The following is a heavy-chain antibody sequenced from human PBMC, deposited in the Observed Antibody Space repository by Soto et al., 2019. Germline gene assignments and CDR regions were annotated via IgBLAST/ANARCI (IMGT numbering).Heavy chain of an antibody. CDR2: IKQDGSEK. V-gene: IGHV3-7*01. Sequence: WGSLRISCASYGFTFSSYWMIKVRQALGKGLEWVANIKQDGSEKYYVDSVKGRFTISRDNSKNSLYLQMKSLRAEDTAVYYYASGPIAARLHYYYGMDVWGQGTTFTVSS. D-gene: IGHD6-6*01. CDR1: GFTFSSYW. CDR3: ASGPIAARLHYYYGMDV. J-gene: IGHJ6*01.